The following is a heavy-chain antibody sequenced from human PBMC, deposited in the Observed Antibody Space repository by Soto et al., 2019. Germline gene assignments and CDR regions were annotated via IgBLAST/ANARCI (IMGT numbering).Heavy chain of an antibody. Sequence: PSETLSLTCTVSGGSINTVIYYWSWIRQPPGKGLEWIGYIYHSGSTVYNPSLKSRVTISVDTSKKQFSLKLRSVTAADTAVYYCARDTFGIIGATRNDCWGQGTLVTVS. CDR1: GGSINTVIYY. D-gene: IGHD1-26*01. CDR3: ARDTFGIIGATRNDC. CDR2: IYHSGST. V-gene: IGHV4-61*01. J-gene: IGHJ4*02.